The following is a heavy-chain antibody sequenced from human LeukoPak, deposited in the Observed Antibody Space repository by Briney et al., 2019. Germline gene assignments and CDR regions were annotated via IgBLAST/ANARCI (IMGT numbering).Heavy chain of an antibody. CDR2: IYYSGST. D-gene: IGHD3-9*01. CDR1: GGSISSSSYY. CDR3: ASITYYDILPGL. Sequence: PSETLSLTCTVSGGSISSSSYYWGWIRQPPGKGLEWIGSIYYSGSTYYNPSLKSRVTISVDTSKNQFPLKLSSVTAADTAVYYCASITYYDILPGLWGQGTLVTVSS. V-gene: IGHV4-39*01. J-gene: IGHJ4*02.